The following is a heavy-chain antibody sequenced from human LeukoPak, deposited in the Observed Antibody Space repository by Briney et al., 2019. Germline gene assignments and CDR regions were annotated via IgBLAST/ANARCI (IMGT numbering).Heavy chain of an antibody. CDR1: GYSFTSYW. J-gene: IGHJ4*02. Sequence: KSGESLKISCKGSGYSFTSYWIGWVRQMPGKGLEWMGIIYPGDSDTRYSPSFQGQVTISADKSISTAYLQWSSLKASDTAMYYCATTQYYDILTGYYRDYWGQGTLVTVSS. V-gene: IGHV5-51*01. D-gene: IGHD3-9*01. CDR3: ATTQYYDILTGYYRDY. CDR2: IYPGDSDT.